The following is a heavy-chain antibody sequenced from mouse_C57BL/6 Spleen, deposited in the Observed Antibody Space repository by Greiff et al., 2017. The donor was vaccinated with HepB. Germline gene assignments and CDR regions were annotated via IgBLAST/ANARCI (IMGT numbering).Heavy chain of an antibody. V-gene: IGHV1-15*01. CDR1: GYTFTDYE. Sequence: QVHVKQSGAELVRSGASVTLSCKASGYTFTDYEMHWVKQTPVHGLEWIGAIDPETGGTAYNQKFKGKAILTADKSSSTAYMELRSLTSEDSAVYYCTATVVKIDYWGQGTTLTVSS. CDR3: TATVVKIDY. CDR2: IDPETGGT. D-gene: IGHD1-1*01. J-gene: IGHJ2*01.